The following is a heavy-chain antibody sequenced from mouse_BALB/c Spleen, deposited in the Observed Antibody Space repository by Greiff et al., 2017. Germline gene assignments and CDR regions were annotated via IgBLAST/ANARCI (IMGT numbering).Heavy chain of an antibody. V-gene: IGHV1-15*01. Sequence: QVQLQQSGAELVRPGASVTLSCKASGYTFTDYEMHWVKQTPVHGLEWIGAIDPETGGTAYNQKFKGKATLTADKSSSTAYMELRSLTSEDSAVYYYTRKYGNSYWYFDVWGAGTTVTVSS. CDR3: TRKYGNSYWYFDV. J-gene: IGHJ1*01. D-gene: IGHD2-10*02. CDR2: IDPETGGT. CDR1: GYTFTDYE.